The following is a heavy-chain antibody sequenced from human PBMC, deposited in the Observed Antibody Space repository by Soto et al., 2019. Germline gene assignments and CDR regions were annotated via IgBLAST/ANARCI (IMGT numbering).Heavy chain of an antibody. D-gene: IGHD2-2*02. J-gene: IGHJ4*02. CDR2: IIPILGIA. V-gene: IGHV1-69*02. CDR1: GGTFSSYT. CDR3: AMEYCSSTSCYRDY. Sequence: QVQLVQSGAEVKKPGSSVKVSCKASGGTFSSYTISWVRQAPGQGLEWMGRIIPILGIANYAQKFQGRVTITADKSTSTAYMELSSLRSEDTAVDYCAMEYCSSTSCYRDYWGQGTLVTVSS.